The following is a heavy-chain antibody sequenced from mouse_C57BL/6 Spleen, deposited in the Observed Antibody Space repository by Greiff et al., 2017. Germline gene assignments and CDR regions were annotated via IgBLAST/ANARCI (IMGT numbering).Heavy chain of an antibody. J-gene: IGHJ3*01. V-gene: IGHV5-17*01. CDR2: ISSGSSTI. CDR1: GFTFSDYG. CDR3: AREDYSKGFAY. Sequence: EVMLVESGGGLVKPGGSLKLSCAASGFTFSDYGMHWVRQAPEKGLEWVAYISSGSSTIYYADTVKGRFTISRDNAKNTLFLQMTSLRSEDTAMCYCAREDYSKGFAYWGKGTLVTVSA. D-gene: IGHD2-5*01.